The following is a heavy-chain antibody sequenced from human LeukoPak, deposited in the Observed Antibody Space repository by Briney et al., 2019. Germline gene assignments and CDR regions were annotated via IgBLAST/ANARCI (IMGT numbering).Heavy chain of an antibody. CDR2: ISYDGSNK. D-gene: IGHD2-15*01. Sequence: GGSLRLSCAASGFTFSSYGMHWVRQAPGKGLEWVAVISYDGSNKYYAGSVKGRFTISRDNSKNTLYLQMNSLRAEDTAVYYCAKSSPGYFDYWGQGTLVTVSS. J-gene: IGHJ4*02. V-gene: IGHV3-30*18. CDR1: GFTFSSYG. CDR3: AKSSPGYFDY.